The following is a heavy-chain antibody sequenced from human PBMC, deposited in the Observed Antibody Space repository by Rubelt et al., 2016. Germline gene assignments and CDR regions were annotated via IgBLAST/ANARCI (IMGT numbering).Heavy chain of an antibody. CDR1: GYTFTSYY. CDR3: ARDLPPFRRYNWNFPLDY. Sequence: QVQLVQSGAEVKKPGASVKVSCKASGYTFTSYYMHWVRPAPGQGLEWMGIINPSGGSTSYAQKCQGRVTMTRETSTSTVYMELSSLRSEDTAVYYCARDLPPFRRYNWNFPLDYWGQGTLVTVSS. CDR2: INPSGGST. D-gene: IGHD1-7*01. V-gene: IGHV1-46*01. J-gene: IGHJ4*02.